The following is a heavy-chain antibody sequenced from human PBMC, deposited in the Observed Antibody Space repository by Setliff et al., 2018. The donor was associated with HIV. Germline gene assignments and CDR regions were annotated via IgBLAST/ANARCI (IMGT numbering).Heavy chain of an antibody. CDR1: GYTFTSYD. Sequence: ASVKVSCKASGYTFTSYDINWVRQATGQGLEWMGWMNPNSGNTGYAQKFQGRVTMTRNTSISTAYMELSSLRSEDTAVCYCARRITGLDAFDIWGQGTMVTVSS. CDR3: ARRITGLDAFDI. V-gene: IGHV1-8*02. D-gene: IGHD2-8*02. CDR2: MNPNSGNT. J-gene: IGHJ3*02.